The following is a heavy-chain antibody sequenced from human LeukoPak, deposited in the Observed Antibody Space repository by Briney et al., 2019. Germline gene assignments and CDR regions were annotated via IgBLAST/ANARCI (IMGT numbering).Heavy chain of an antibody. D-gene: IGHD6-25*01. CDR2: IYYSGST. V-gene: IGHV4-59*08. J-gene: IGHJ2*01. Sequence: SETLSLTCTVSGGSISSYYWNWIRQPPGKGLEWIGYIYYSGSTNYNPSLKSRVTISVDTSKNQFSLKLSSVTAADTAVYYCARYLAAGYFDLWGRGTRVTVSS. CDR1: GGSISSYY. CDR3: ARYLAAGYFDL.